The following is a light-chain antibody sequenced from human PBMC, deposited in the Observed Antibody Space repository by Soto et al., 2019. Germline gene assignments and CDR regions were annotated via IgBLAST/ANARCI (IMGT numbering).Light chain of an antibody. CDR3: QQYDNYPLT. V-gene: IGKV1-5*03. CDR1: QTINTW. Sequence: DIQMAQSPSTLPANIGDRVSITCRASQTINTWLAWYQQKPGKAPTLLIYQASTLETGVPSRFSGSGSGTEFTLTTSGLKPDDFASYYCQQYDNYPLTFGGGTKVEI. J-gene: IGKJ4*01. CDR2: QAS.